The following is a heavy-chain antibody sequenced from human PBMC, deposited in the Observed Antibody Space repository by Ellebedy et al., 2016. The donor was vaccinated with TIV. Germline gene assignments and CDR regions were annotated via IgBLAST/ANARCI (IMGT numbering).Heavy chain of an antibody. Sequence: AASVKVSCKASGYTFTSYHMHWVRQAPGQGLEWMGIINPRGGSTSYAQKFQGRVTMSRDTSTSTVYMALSSLRSEDTAVYYCARVVQWSVVGRGPLRRGYGMDVWGHGATVTVSS. CDR2: INPRGGST. J-gene: IGHJ6*02. CDR1: GYTFTSYH. D-gene: IGHD3-10*01. CDR3: ARVVQWSVVGRGPLRRGYGMDV. V-gene: IGHV1-46*01.